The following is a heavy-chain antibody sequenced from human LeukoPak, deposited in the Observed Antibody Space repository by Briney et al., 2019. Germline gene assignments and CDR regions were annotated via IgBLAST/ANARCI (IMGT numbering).Heavy chain of an antibody. CDR1: GGSFSGYY. J-gene: IGHJ4*02. V-gene: IGHV4-34*01. CDR2: INHSGST. Sequence: PSETLSLTCADYGGSFSGYYWSWIRQPPGKGLEWIGEINHSGSTNYNPSLKSRVTISVDTSKNQFSLKLSSVTAADTAVYYCARQVVSSGYYTTDYFDYWGQGTLVTVSS. D-gene: IGHD3-22*01. CDR3: ARQVVSSGYYTTDYFDY.